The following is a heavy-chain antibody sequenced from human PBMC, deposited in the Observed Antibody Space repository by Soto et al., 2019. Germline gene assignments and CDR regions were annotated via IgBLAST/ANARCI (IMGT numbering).Heavy chain of an antibody. J-gene: IGHJ6*02. CDR3: ARRDSNHDYYYYGMDV. D-gene: IGHD4-4*01. V-gene: IGHV5-10-1*01. CDR1: GYSFTSYW. Sequence: GESLKISCKGSGYSFTSYWISWVRQMPGKGLEWMGRIDPSDSYTNYSPSFQGHVTISADKSISTAYLQWSSLKASDTAMYYCARRDSNHDYYYYGMDVWGQGTTVTVSS. CDR2: IDPSDSYT.